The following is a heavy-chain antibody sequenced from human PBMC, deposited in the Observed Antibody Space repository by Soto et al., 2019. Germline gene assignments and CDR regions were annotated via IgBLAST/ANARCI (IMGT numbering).Heavy chain of an antibody. Sequence: GGSLRLSCAASGFTFSSYAMSWVRQAPGKGLEWVSAISGSGGSTYYADSVKGRFTISRDNSKNTLYLQMNSLRAEDTAVYYCAKGSGYYGSGSYYYFDYWGQGTLVTVSS. CDR2: ISGSGGST. V-gene: IGHV3-23*01. J-gene: IGHJ4*02. D-gene: IGHD3-10*01. CDR1: GFTFSSYA. CDR3: AKGSGYYGSGSYYYFDY.